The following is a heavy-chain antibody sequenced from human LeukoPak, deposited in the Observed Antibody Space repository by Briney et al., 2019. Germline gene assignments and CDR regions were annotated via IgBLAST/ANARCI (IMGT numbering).Heavy chain of an antibody. J-gene: IGHJ4*02. CDR2: IYYSGST. CDR1: GGSISSYS. V-gene: IGHV4-59*01. D-gene: IGHD5-12*01. CDR3: ARGRYSGCDWVDY. Sequence: SETLSLTCTVSGGSISSYSWSWIRQPPGKGLEWIGYIYYSGSTNYNPSLKSRVPISVDTSKNQFSLKLSSVTAADTAVYYCARGRYSGCDWVDYWGQGTLVTVSS.